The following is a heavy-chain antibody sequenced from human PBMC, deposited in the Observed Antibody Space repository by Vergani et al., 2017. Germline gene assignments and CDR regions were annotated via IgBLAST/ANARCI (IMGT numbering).Heavy chain of an antibody. CDR1: GGPMSGYY. J-gene: IGHJ4*02. CDR2: MYHSGST. CDR3: GRVADFYGLGSRLLGL. D-gene: IGHD3-10*01. V-gene: IGHV4-59*01. Sequence: QVRLQESGPGLVKPSETLSLTCSVSGGPMSGYYWSWIRQPPGKELEWIGYMYHSGSTNYNPSLETRVTISGDTSKNQFSLKLNSVTAADTAVYYCGRVADFYGLGSRLLGLWGQGLLVTVCS.